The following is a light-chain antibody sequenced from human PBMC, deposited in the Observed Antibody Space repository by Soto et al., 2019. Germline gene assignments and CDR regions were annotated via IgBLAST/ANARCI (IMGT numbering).Light chain of an antibody. Sequence: IVLTQSPGALSLSPGERATLSCSASQSVSSTYLAWYQQKPGQAPRLLIYGASSRATGIPDRFSGSGSGTDFTLTISRLEPEDLAVYYCQQYGSLPQTFGQGTKVEIK. CDR1: QSVSSTY. J-gene: IGKJ1*01. CDR3: QQYGSLPQT. V-gene: IGKV3-20*01. CDR2: GAS.